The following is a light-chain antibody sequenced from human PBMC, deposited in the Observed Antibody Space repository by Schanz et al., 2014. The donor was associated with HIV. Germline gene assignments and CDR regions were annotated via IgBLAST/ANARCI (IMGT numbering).Light chain of an antibody. Sequence: DIQLTQSPSTLSASVGDEVTITCRASHYISSWLAWYQIKPGQAPKFLISRASTLEGGVPSRFSGSGSGTDFTFTISSLQPEDIATYYCQQYDNLPQLTIGQGTRLEIK. CDR1: HYISSW. V-gene: IGKV1-33*01. J-gene: IGKJ5*01. CDR2: RAS. CDR3: QQYDNLPQLT.